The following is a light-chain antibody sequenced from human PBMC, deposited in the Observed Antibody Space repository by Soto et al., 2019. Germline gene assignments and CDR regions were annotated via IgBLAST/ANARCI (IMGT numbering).Light chain of an antibody. Sequence: EIVMTQSPATLSVSPGQRATLSCRASQSVSSYLAWYQQKPGQAPRLLIYDASNRATGIPARFSGSGSGTDFTLTISSLQPEDFATYYCLQDYNYPRTFGQGTKVDIK. J-gene: IGKJ1*01. CDR3: LQDYNYPRT. V-gene: IGKV3D-15*01. CDR2: DAS. CDR1: QSVSSY.